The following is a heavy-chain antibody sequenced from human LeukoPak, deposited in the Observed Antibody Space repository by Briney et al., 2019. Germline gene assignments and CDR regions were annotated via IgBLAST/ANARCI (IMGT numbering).Heavy chain of an antibody. D-gene: IGHD3-16*01. CDR2: IYYSGST. CDR3: ARVRLGAKGAFDI. J-gene: IGHJ3*02. V-gene: IGHV4-31*03. Sequence: PSETLSLTCTVSGGSISSGGYYWSWIRQHPGKGLEWIGYIYYSGSTYYNPSLKSRVTISVDTSKNQFSLKLSSVTAADTAVYYCARVRLGAKGAFDIWGQGTMATVSS. CDR1: GGSISSGGYY.